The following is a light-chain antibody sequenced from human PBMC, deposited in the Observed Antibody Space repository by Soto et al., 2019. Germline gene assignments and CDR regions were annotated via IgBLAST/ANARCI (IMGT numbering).Light chain of an antibody. Sequence: VLTQPPSASGTPGQRVTISCSGSSSNIGTNAVNWCQQLPGTAPRLLIYSNDQRPPGVPDRFSGSKSGTSASLGISGLQSEDEADYFCAVWDDSLNGWVFGGGTKVTVL. CDR1: SSNIGTNA. V-gene: IGLV1-44*01. CDR2: SND. CDR3: AVWDDSLNGWV. J-gene: IGLJ3*02.